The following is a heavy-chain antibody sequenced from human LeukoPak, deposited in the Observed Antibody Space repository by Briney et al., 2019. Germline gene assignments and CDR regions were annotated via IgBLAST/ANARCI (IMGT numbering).Heavy chain of an antibody. Sequence: GESLKISCQASGYTFTGYYMHWVRQAPGQRLEWMGWINPNSGGTNYAQKFQGRVTMTRDTSISTAYMELSRLRSDDTAVYYCARESYGDYAGRGFDPWGQGTLVTVSS. CDR3: ARESYGDYAGRGFDP. V-gene: IGHV1-2*02. J-gene: IGHJ5*02. D-gene: IGHD4-17*01. CDR2: INPNSGGT. CDR1: GYTFTGYY.